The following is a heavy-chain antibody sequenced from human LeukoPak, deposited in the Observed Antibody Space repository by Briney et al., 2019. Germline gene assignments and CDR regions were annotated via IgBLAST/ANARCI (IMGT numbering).Heavy chain of an antibody. D-gene: IGHD3-10*01. V-gene: IGHV4-61*02. CDR3: ARFLVWFGADLVNWFDP. Sequence: SETLSLTCTVSGGSISSGSYYWSWIRQPAGKGLEWIGRIYTSGSTNYNPSLKSRVTISVDTSKNQFSLKLSSVTAADTAVYYCARFLVWFGADLVNWFDPWGQGTLVTVSS. CDR2: IYTSGST. CDR1: GGSISSGSYY. J-gene: IGHJ5*02.